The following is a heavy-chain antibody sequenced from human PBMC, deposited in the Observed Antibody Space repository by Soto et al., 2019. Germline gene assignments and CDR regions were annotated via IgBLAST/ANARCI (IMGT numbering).Heavy chain of an antibody. D-gene: IGHD4-17*01. CDR2: IWYDGSNK. CDR3: ARDSTVTTFSYMDV. J-gene: IGHJ6*03. Sequence: GGSLRLSCAASGFTFSSYGMHWVRQAPGKGLEWVAVIWYDGSNKYYADSVKGRFTISRDNSKNTLYLQMNSLRAEDTAVYYCARDSTVTTFSYMDVWGKGTTVTVSS. CDR1: GFTFSSYG. V-gene: IGHV3-33*01.